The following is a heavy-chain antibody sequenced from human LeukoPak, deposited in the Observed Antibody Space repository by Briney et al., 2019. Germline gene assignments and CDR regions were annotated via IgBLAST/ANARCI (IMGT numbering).Heavy chain of an antibody. CDR1: GGSVSSGSYY. Sequence: SETLSLTCTVSGGSVSSGSYYWSWIRQPPGKGLEWIGYIYYSGSTNYNPSLKSRVTISVGTSKNQFSLKLSSVTAADTAVYYCARGTYYDFWSGQPDYWGQGTLVTVSS. CDR2: IYYSGST. D-gene: IGHD3-3*01. CDR3: ARGTYYDFWSGQPDY. J-gene: IGHJ4*02. V-gene: IGHV4-61*01.